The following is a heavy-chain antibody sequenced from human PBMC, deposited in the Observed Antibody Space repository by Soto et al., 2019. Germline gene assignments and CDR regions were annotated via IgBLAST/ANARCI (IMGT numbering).Heavy chain of an antibody. Sequence: ASVKVSSRVSGSTLTELSMHLVRQAPGKGLVWMGGFDPEDGETIYAQKFQGRVTMTEDTSTDTAYMELSSLRSEDTAVYYCAISGHYCDSSWDYWGQGTLVTVSS. D-gene: IGHD3-22*01. CDR3: AISGHYCDSSWDY. CDR1: GSTLTELS. J-gene: IGHJ4*02. V-gene: IGHV1-24*01. CDR2: FDPEDGET.